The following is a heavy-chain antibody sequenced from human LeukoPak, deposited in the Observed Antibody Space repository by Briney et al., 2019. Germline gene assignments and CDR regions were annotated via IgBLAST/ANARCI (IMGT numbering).Heavy chain of an antibody. CDR1: GGSISSYY. CDR3: XXXXYRYGADASEI. Sequence: SETLSLTCTVSGGSISSYYWSWIRQPAGKGLEWIGRIYTSGSTNYNPSLKSRVTISVDTSKNQFSLKLSSVTAADTAVYYCXXXXYRYGADASEIWGQGTMVTVSS. V-gene: IGHV4-4*07. J-gene: IGHJ3*02. D-gene: IGHD5-18*01. CDR2: IYTSGST.